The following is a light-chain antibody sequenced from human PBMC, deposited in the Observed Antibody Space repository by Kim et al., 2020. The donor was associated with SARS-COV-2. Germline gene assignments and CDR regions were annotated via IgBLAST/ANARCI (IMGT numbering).Light chain of an antibody. Sequence: SSELTQDPAVSVALGQTVRITCQGDSLRSYYASWYRQKPGQAPVLVIYDKNNRPSGIPDRFSGSSSGNTASLTITGAQAEDEADYYCNSRDSSGNQWVFG. V-gene: IGLV3-19*01. CDR2: DKN. CDR1: SLRSYY. CDR3: NSRDSSGNQWV. J-gene: IGLJ3*02.